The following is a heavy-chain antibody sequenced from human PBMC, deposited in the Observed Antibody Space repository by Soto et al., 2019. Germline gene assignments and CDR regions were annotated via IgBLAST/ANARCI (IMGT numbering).Heavy chain of an antibody. Sequence: GASVKVSCKASGYTFTSYYMHWVRQAPGQGLEWVGIINPSGGSTSYAQKFQGRVTMTRDTSTSTVYMELSSLRSEDTAVYYCARIDYDSSGPNEGCFDYWGQGTLVTVS. D-gene: IGHD3-22*01. J-gene: IGHJ4*02. CDR3: ARIDYDSSGPNEGCFDY. CDR2: INPSGGST. V-gene: IGHV1-46*01. CDR1: GYTFTSYY.